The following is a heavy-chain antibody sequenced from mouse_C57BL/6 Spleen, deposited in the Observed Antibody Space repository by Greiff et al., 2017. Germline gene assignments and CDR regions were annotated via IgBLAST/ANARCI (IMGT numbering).Heavy chain of an antibody. D-gene: IGHD2-2*01. CDR3: ARSGYGRGFAY. V-gene: IGHV1-82*01. J-gene: IGHJ3*01. Sequence: VQLVESGPELVKPGASVKISCKASGYAFSSSWMNWVKQRPGKGLEWIGRIYPGDGDTNYNGKFKGKATLTEDKSSSTAYMQLSSLTSEDSAVYFCARSGYGRGFAYWGQGTLLTVSA. CDR2: IYPGDGDT. CDR1: GYAFSSSW.